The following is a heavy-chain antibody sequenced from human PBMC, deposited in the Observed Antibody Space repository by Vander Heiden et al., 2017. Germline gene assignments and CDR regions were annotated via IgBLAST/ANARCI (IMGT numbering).Heavy chain of an antibody. V-gene: IGHV3-9*01. D-gene: IGHD2-15*01. J-gene: IGHJ4*02. CDR1: GFTFDDYA. Sequence: EVQLVESGGGLVQPGRFLRVSCAASGFTFDDYAMHWVRQAPGNGLEGVSGISWNSGTIVYADSVKGRFTISRDNAKNSLYLQMNSLRAEDTAVYYCAKEPLAGAGGGVDDWGKGTLVTVSS. CDR2: ISWNSGTI. CDR3: AKEPLAGAGGGVDD.